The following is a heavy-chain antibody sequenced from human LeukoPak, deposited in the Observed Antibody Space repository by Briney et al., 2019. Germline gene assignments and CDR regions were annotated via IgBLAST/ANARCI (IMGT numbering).Heavy chain of an antibody. CDR2: INHSGST. Sequence: PSETLSPTRAVYGGAFSGYYLSWIRQPPRKGLGWIGGINHSGSTNYNPSLKSRVTISVDTSKNQFSLKLSSVTAADTAVYYCASLKTTEYSSSSRGLHWGQGTLVTVSS. V-gene: IGHV4-34*01. D-gene: IGHD6-6*01. CDR1: GGAFSGYY. J-gene: IGHJ4*02. CDR3: ASLKTTEYSSSSRGLH.